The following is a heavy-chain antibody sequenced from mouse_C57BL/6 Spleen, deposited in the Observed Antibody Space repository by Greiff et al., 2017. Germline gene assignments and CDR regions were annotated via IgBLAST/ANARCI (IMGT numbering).Heavy chain of an antibody. CDR3: ARYDYDVGYFDY. CDR2: IYPGSGST. Sequence: QVQLQQPGAELVKPGASVKMSCKASGYTFTSYWITWVKQRPGQGLEWIGDIYPGSGSTNYNEKFKSKATLTVDTSSSTAYMQLSSLTSEDSAVXYCARYDYDVGYFDYWGQGTTLTVSS. V-gene: IGHV1-55*01. D-gene: IGHD2-4*01. CDR1: GYTFTSYW. J-gene: IGHJ2*01.